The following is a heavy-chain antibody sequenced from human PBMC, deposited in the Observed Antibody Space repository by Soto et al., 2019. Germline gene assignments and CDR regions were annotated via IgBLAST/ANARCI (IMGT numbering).Heavy chain of an antibody. CDR2: IYYSGST. CDR1: GGSISSYY. D-gene: IGHD2-15*01. J-gene: IGHJ4*02. Sequence: SETLSLTCTVSGGSISSYYWSWIRQSPGKGLEWIGYIYYSGSTNYNPSLRSRVTISVDTSKNQFSLNLSSVTATDTAVYYCARAPYQGFLDYWGQGALVPVSS. V-gene: IGHV4-59*01. CDR3: ARAPYQGFLDY.